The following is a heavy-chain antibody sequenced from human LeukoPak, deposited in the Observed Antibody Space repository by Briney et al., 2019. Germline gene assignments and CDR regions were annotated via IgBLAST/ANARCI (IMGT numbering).Heavy chain of an antibody. V-gene: IGHV3-30-3*01. CDR3: ARDFEYSYDY. J-gene: IGHJ4*02. CDR1: GFTFSSYA. D-gene: IGHD5-18*01. Sequence: GGSLRLSCAASGFTFSSYALHWVRQAPGRGLEWVAVITFDGNNRYYADSVKGRFTISRDNSKNTLYLQMNSLRAEDTAVYYCARDFEYSYDYWGQGTLVTVSS. CDR2: ITFDGNNR.